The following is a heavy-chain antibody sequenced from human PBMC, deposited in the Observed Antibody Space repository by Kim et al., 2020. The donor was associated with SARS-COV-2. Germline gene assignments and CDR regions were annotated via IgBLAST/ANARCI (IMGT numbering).Heavy chain of an antibody. Sequence: SETLSLTCTVSGGSISSSSYYWGWIRQPPGKGLEWIGSIYYSGSTYYNPSLKSRVTISVDTSKNQFSLKLSSVTAADTAVYYCARKASTTGTPYYFDYWGQGTLVTVSS. CDR2: IYYSGST. J-gene: IGHJ4*02. CDR1: GGSISSSSYY. V-gene: IGHV4-39*01. D-gene: IGHD1-1*01. CDR3: ARKASTTGTPYYFDY.